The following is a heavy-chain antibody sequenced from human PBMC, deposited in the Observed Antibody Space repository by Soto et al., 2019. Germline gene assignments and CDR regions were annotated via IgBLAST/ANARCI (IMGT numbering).Heavy chain of an antibody. D-gene: IGHD4-17*01. CDR2: ISAYSGNT. Sequence: QVQLVQSGAEVKKPGASVKVSCKASGYTFTTYGITWVRHAPGQGLEWMGWISAYSGNTNDAQKLQCRPTVTTDTSTNTAYMDLRSLRSDDTAVYYCARVVKAGDYGDYGRYYFDYWGHGTLVTVSS. CDR3: ARVVKAGDYGDYGRYYFDY. J-gene: IGHJ4*01. CDR1: GYTFTTYG. V-gene: IGHV1-18*04.